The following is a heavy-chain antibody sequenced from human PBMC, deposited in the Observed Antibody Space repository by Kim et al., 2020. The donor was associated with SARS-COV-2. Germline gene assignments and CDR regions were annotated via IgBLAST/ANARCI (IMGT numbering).Heavy chain of an antibody. V-gene: IGHV3-21*01. CDR2: ISDSSTYI. CDR3: TSLIRRVTTDDY. Sequence: GGSLRLSCVASGFTFSSYSMNWVRQAPGRGLEWVSSISDSSTYIYYADSVKGRFTISRDNAKNSLYLQMNSLRAEDTAVYYCTSLIRRVTTDDYWGQGTLVTVSS. CDR1: GFTFSSYS. J-gene: IGHJ4*02. D-gene: IGHD3-10*01.